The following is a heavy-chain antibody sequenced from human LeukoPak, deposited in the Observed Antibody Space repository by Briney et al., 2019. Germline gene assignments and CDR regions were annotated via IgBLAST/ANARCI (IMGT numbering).Heavy chain of an antibody. CDR2: ISSNGGST. CDR3: AKDGYVSWAYQLSHFDY. Sequence: GGPLRLSCSASGFTFSSYAMHWVRQAPGKGLEYVSAISSNGGSTYYADSVKGRFTISRDNSKNTLYLQMNSLRAEDTAVYYCAKDGYVSWAYQLSHFDYWGQGTLVTVSS. CDR1: GFTFSSYA. D-gene: IGHD2-2*03. V-gene: IGHV3-64*04. J-gene: IGHJ4*02.